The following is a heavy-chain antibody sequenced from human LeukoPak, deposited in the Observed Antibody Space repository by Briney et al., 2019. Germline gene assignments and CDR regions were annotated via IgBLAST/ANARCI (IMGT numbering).Heavy chain of an antibody. CDR1: GGSISNVH. J-gene: IGHJ3*02. CDR2: IYYTGST. V-gene: IGHV4-59*01. CDR3: PRSEANDAFDI. Sequence: SETLSVTCTVSGGSISNVHGSWVRQPPGEGLEYIGYIYYTGSTNYNPSLRSRVTISADPSKNPFSLKLGSVTAADTAVYYCPRSEANDAFDIWGQGTMVTVSS. D-gene: IGHD1-26*01.